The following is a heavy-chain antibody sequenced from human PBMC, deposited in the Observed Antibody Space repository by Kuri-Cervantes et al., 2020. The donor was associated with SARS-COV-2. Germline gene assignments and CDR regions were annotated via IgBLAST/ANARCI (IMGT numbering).Heavy chain of an antibody. CDR3: AGSPVPRDDFDY. D-gene: IGHD4-17*01. J-gene: IGHJ4*02. CDR2: ITHSGST. CDR1: GGSISSSNW. V-gene: IGHV4-4*01. Sequence: GSLRLSCAVSGGSISSSNWWSWLRQPPGKGLEWIGRITHSGSTNYNPSLRSRVTISIDTSKSQFSLTLSSVATADTAVYFCAGSPVPRDDFDYWGQGSLVTVSS.